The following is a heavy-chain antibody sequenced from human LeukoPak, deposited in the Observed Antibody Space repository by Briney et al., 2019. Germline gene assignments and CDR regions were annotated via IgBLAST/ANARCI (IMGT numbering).Heavy chain of an antibody. D-gene: IGHD4-17*01. Sequence: SETLSLTCTVSGGSISSSSYYWGWIRQPPGKGLEWLGNIHYRGTTNYNPSLKSRVTLSLDSSKSQFALKVTSVTAADTAVYYCARDEFGDFQGFDYWGQGTRVTVSS. CDR3: ARDEFGDFQGFDY. CDR2: IHYRGTT. V-gene: IGHV4-39*06. CDR1: GGSISSSSYY. J-gene: IGHJ4*02.